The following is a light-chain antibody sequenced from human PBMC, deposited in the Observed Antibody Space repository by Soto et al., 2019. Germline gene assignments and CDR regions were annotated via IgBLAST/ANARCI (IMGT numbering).Light chain of an antibody. CDR1: QSISSY. CDR3: QQSYSTPTWT. Sequence: DIQMTQSPSSLSSSVGDIFTITCRSSQSISSYLNWYQQKPGKAPKLLIYAASSLQSGVPSRFSGSGSGTDFTLTISSLQPEDFATYYCQQSYSTPTWTFGQGTKVDIK. CDR2: AAS. V-gene: IGKV1-39*01. J-gene: IGKJ1*01.